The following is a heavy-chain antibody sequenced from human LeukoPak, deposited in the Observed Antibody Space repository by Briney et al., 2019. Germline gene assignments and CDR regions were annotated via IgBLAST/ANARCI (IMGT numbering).Heavy chain of an antibody. D-gene: IGHD1-26*01. V-gene: IGHV3-7*01. Sequence: GGSLRLSCAASGFNFRSHWISWVRQAPGKGLEWVANIKQDGSERYYVDFVKGRFTISRDNAKNSLYLQMNSLRVEDTAVYYCARDQVGLSDAFDVWGQGTMVTVSS. CDR3: ARDQVGLSDAFDV. J-gene: IGHJ3*01. CDR2: IKQDGSER. CDR1: GFNFRSHW.